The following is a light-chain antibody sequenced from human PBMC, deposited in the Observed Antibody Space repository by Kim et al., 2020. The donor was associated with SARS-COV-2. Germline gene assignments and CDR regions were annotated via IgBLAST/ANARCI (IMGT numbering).Light chain of an antibody. J-gene: IGLJ2*01. Sequence: SYELTQPPSVSVSPGQTASITCSGDKLGDKYAYWYQQKPGQSPVLVIYEDTKRPSGIPEPFSASNSENTATLTISGTQAIDEADYYCQAWGSRTVVFGGGTQLTVL. V-gene: IGLV3-1*01. CDR3: QAWGSRTVV. CDR2: EDT. CDR1: KLGDKY.